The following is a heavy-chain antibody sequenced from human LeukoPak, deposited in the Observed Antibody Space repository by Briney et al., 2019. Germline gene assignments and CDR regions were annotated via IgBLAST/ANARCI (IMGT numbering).Heavy chain of an antibody. CDR2: IIPIFGTA. J-gene: IGHJ4*02. V-gene: IGHV1-69*13. CDR1: GGTFSSYA. D-gene: IGHD3-3*01. Sequence: AASVKVSCKASGGTFSSYAISWVRQAPGQGLEWVGGIIPIFGTANYAQEFQGRVTITADESTSTVYMELSSLRTEDTAVYYCARDGVGFYDFWSGYRFDYWGQGSLVTVSS. CDR3: ARDGVGFYDFWSGYRFDY.